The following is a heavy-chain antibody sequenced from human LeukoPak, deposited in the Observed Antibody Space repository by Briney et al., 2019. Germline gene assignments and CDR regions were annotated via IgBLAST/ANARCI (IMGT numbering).Heavy chain of an antibody. D-gene: IGHD7-27*01. J-gene: IGHJ4*02. Sequence: PGGSLRLSCAASGFTFSSYEMNWVRQAPGEGLEWVSYISSSGSTKYYADSLKGRFTISRDNAKNSLYLQMNSLRAEDTAVYYCARNWGYFDHWGQGTLLTVSS. V-gene: IGHV3-48*03. CDR2: ISSSGSTK. CDR1: GFTFSSYE. CDR3: ARNWGYFDH.